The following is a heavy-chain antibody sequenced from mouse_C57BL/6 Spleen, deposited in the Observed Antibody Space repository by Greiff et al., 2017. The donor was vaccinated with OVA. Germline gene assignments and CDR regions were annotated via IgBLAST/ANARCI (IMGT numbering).Heavy chain of an antibody. J-gene: IGHJ3*01. V-gene: IGHV1-7*01. CDR3: ARREIYYYGSSYENFAY. CDR2: INPSSGYT. CDR1: GYTFTSYW. D-gene: IGHD1-1*01. Sequence: QVQLQQSGAELAKPGASVKLSCKASGYTFTSYWMHWVTQRPGQGLEWIGYINPSSGYTKYNQKFKDKATLTADKSSSTAYMQLSSLTYEDSAVYYCARREIYYYGSSYENFAYWGQGTLVTVSA.